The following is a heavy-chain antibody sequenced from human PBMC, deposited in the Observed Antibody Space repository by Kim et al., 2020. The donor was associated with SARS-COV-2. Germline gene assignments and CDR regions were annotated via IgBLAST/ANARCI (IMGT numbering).Heavy chain of an antibody. D-gene: IGHD2-21*01. V-gene: IGHV3-23*01. J-gene: IGHJ5*02. CDR2: ISDSGGST. Sequence: GGSLRLSCAASGFTFSNYPMSWVRQAPGKGLEWVSAISDSGGSTYYADSVKGRFTISRDNSKNSLYLQMNSLRADDTAVYYCAKRHDNCFHPWGQGTLVTVSS. CDR1: GFTFSNYP. CDR3: AKRHDNCFHP.